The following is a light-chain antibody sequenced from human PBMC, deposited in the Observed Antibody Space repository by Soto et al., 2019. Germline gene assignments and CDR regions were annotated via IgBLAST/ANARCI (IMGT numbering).Light chain of an antibody. CDR1: QSVASD. V-gene: IGKV3-15*01. CDR2: GAS. Sequence: EIVMTQSPATLSVSPGERATLSCRASQSVASDLAWYQQKPGQSPRLLIYGASTGATTIPARFSGSGSGTEFTLPISSLQSEDFAVYYCQQYSICPWTFVLGTKVGIK. J-gene: IGKJ1*01. CDR3: QQYSICPWT.